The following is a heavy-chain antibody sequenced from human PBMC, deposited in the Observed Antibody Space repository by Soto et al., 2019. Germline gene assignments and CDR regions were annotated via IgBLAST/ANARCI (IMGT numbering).Heavy chain of an antibody. CDR2: LYNSGST. Sequence: SETLSLTCTVSGGSISSYYWSWIRQPPGKGLEWIGYLYNSGSTYYNPSLKSRVTISVDTSKNQFSLRLSSVTAADTAVYFCARDNGYSYGYFDYWGPGTLVTVSS. CDR1: GGSISSYY. D-gene: IGHD5-18*01. CDR3: ARDNGYSYGYFDY. J-gene: IGHJ4*02. V-gene: IGHV4-59*01.